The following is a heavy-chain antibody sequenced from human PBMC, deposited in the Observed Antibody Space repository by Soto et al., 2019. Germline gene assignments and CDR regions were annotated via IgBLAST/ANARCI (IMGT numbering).Heavy chain of an antibody. CDR1: GITVTNCF. Sequence: GGSLRLSCAASGITVTNCFMTWVRQAPGKGLERVSVISSAGGTYYADSVKGRFTISRDNYRNTLYLQMNTLRAEDTAVYYCARDELGGAYDFWHGGQGTLVTVSS. J-gene: IGHJ4*02. CDR2: ISSAGGT. V-gene: IGHV3-66*01. CDR3: ARDELGGAYDFWH. D-gene: IGHD3-3*01.